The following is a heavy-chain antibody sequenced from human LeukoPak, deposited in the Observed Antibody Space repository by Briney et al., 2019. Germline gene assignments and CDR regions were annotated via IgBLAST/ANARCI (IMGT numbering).Heavy chain of an antibody. J-gene: IGHJ3*02. CDR2: IYSGGST. V-gene: IGHV3-53*01. CDR3: AKDGKSWSTFDAFDI. CDR1: GFTVSSNY. Sequence: GSLRLSCAASGFTVSSNYMSWVRQAPGKGLEGVSVIYSGGSTYYADSVKGRFTISRDNSKNTLYLQMNSLRAEDTAVYYCAKDGKSWSTFDAFDIWGQGTMVTVSS. D-gene: IGHD6-13*01.